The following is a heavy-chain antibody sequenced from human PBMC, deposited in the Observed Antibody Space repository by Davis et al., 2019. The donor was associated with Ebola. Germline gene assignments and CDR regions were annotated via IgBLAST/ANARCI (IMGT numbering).Heavy chain of an antibody. CDR3: AKDYGSGTWDYYYYMDV. J-gene: IGHJ6*03. D-gene: IGHD3-10*01. CDR2: ISGSGGST. CDR1: GFTFSNSA. V-gene: IGHV3-23*01. Sequence: PGGSLRLSCAASGFTFSNSAMSWVRQAPGKGLEWVSGISGSGGSTYYADSVKGRFTISRDNSKNTLYLQMNSLRAEDTAVYYCAKDYGSGTWDYYYYMDVWGKGTTVTVSS.